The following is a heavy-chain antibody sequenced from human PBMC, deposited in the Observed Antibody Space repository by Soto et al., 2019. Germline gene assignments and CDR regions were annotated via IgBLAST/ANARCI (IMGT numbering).Heavy chain of an antibody. V-gene: IGHV3-23*01. CDR1: GFSFGSYS. CDR3: DRYDYGGSHFDY. Sequence: GSLRLSCAASGFSFGSYSMSWVRQAPGKGLEWVSHIIGSGGRTYYADSVKSRVTISVDTSKNQFSLRLGSVTAAETAIYYCDRYDYGGSHFDYWGRGTLVTVSS. J-gene: IGHJ4*02. D-gene: IGHD4-17*01. CDR2: IIGSGGRT.